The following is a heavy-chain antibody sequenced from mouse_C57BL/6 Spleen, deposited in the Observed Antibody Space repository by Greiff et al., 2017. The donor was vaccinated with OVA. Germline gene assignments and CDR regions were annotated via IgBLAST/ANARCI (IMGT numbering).Heavy chain of an antibody. CDR2: INPGSGGT. CDR3: ARRYGGDYYAMDY. D-gene: IGHD1-1*02. Sequence: QVQLQQSGAELVRPGTSVKVSCKASGYAFTNYLIEWVKQRPGQGLEWIGVINPGSGGTNYNEKFKGKATLTADKSSSTAYMQLSSLTSEDSAVYFCARRYGGDYYAMDYWGQGTSVTVSS. CDR1: GYAFTNYL. V-gene: IGHV1-54*01. J-gene: IGHJ4*01.